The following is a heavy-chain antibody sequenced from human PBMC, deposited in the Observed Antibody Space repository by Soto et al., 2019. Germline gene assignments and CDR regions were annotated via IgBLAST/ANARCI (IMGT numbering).Heavy chain of an antibody. Sequence: GGSLRLSCAASGFTFSDAWISWVRQAPGKGLDWVGRIKSKSDGGTTEYAAPVRGRFTISRDDSKNTLYLQMNSLKTEDTAVYYCTTDLWRIAVVVGSTGYFNPWGQGTPVTVSS. CDR2: IKSKSDGGTT. CDR3: TTDLWRIAVVVGSTGYFNP. V-gene: IGHV3-15*01. CDR1: GFTFSDAW. J-gene: IGHJ5*02. D-gene: IGHD2-15*01.